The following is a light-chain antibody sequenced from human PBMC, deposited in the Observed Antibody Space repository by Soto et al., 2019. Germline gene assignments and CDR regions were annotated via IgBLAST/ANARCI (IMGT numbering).Light chain of an antibody. CDR2: DAS. J-gene: IGKJ1*01. V-gene: IGKV3-20*01. CDR1: QTVRNNY. Sequence: VLTQSPGTLSLSPWERATLSCRASQTVRNNYLALYQHKPCQAPRLLIYDASSRATGIPDRFSGSGSGTDFTLTISRLEPEDFALYYCQQYGTSWTFGQGTKVDIK. CDR3: QQYGTSWT.